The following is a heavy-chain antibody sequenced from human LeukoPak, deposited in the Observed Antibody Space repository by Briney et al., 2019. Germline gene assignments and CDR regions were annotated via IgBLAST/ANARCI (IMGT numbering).Heavy chain of an antibody. Sequence: PGGSLRLSCAASGFTFSSYGMHWVRQAPGKGLEWVAVIWYDGSNKYYADSVKGRFTISRDNSKNTLYLQMNSLRAEDTAVYYCARGGGPHMGSYYYGMDVWGQGTTVTVSS. CDR1: GFTFSSYG. J-gene: IGHJ6*02. D-gene: IGHD3-10*01. CDR2: IWYDGSNK. V-gene: IGHV3-33*01. CDR3: ARGGGPHMGSYYYGMDV.